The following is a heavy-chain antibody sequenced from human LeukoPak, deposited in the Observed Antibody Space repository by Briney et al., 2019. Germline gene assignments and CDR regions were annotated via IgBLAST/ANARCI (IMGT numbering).Heavy chain of an antibody. D-gene: IGHD1-1*01. CDR2: ISSSSSYI. V-gene: IGHV3-21*01. Sequence: GGSLRLSCAASGFTFSSYSMNWVRQAPGKGLEWVSSISSSSSYIYYADSVKGRFTISRDNAKNSLYLQMNSLRAEDTAVYYCARPYNWNDVWFDPWGQGTLVTVSS. J-gene: IGHJ5*02. CDR1: GFTFSSYS. CDR3: ARPYNWNDVWFDP.